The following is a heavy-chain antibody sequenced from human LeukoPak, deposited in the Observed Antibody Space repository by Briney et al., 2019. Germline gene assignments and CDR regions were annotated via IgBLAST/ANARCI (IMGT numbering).Heavy chain of an antibody. Sequence: SETLSLTCTVSGDSITNYNYHWGWIRQPPGKGLEWIGRLYNTGSTDNTDSNSSLQSRVTISADTSMNQFSLRLTSVTAADTAVYYCARGLFSKVFVRSSSWPFQHWGQGTLVTVSS. CDR3: ARGLFSKVFVRSSSWPFQH. J-gene: IGHJ1*01. CDR2: LYNTGSTDNT. D-gene: IGHD6-13*01. V-gene: IGHV4-39*07. CDR1: GDSITNYNYH.